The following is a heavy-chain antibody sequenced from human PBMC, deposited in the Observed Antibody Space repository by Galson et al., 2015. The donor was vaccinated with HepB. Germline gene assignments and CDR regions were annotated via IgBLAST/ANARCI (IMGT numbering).Heavy chain of an antibody. CDR3: AIGEYSSSWYANWFDP. D-gene: IGHD6-13*01. J-gene: IGHJ5*02. CDR2: IIPIFGTA. CDR1: GGTFSSYA. Sequence: SVKVSCKASGGTFSSYAISWVRQAPGQGLEWMGGIIPIFGTANYAQKFQGRVTITADESTSTAYMELSCLRSEDTAVYYCAIGEYSSSWYANWFDPWGQGTLVTVSS. V-gene: IGHV1-69*13.